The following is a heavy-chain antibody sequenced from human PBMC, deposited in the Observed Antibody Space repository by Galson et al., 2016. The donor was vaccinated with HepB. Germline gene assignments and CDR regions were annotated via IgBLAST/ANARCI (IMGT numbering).Heavy chain of an antibody. CDR3: VSGRARYTGKDNYFDS. CDR2: YYYSGST. Sequence: ETLSLTCSVSGVSIGTTDYYWGWIRQSPGKGLEWIGSYYYSGSTYYNPSLKSRVTIFVDASKNQLPLKLRSVTASDTAAYYCVSGRARYTGKDNYFDSWGQGTVVTVSS. J-gene: IGHJ5*01. CDR1: GVSIGTTDYY. V-gene: IGHV4-39*01. D-gene: IGHD2-2*02.